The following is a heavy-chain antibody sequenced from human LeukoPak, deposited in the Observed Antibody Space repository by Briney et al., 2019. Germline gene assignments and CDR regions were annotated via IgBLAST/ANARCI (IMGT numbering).Heavy chain of an antibody. J-gene: IGHJ5*02. Sequence: SETLSLTCTVSGGSISSSSYYWGWIRQPPGKGLEWIGSIYYSGSTYYNPSLKSRVTISVDTSKNQFSLKVSSVTAADTAVYYCAGHGAYCTGGSCNRFDPWGQGTLVTVSS. CDR2: IYYSGST. V-gene: IGHV4-39*01. CDR1: GGSISSSSYY. CDR3: AGHGAYCTGGSCNRFDP. D-gene: IGHD2-15*01.